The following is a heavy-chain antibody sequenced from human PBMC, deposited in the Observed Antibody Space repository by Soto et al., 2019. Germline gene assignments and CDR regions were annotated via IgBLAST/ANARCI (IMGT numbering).Heavy chain of an antibody. Sequence: QAHLVQSGAEVKKPGASVRVSCKTSGYTFTNSGITWVRQAPGQGLERMGWISAKNGNPNYAQNLQGRVTMTIDTATPTAYMELRSLRSDDTAVYYCAASVNYDSRGYLIYYFDYWGQGTLVTVSS. CDR2: ISAKNGNP. J-gene: IGHJ4*02. CDR3: AASVNYDSRGYLIYYFDY. CDR1: GYTFTNSG. V-gene: IGHV1-18*01. D-gene: IGHD3-22*01.